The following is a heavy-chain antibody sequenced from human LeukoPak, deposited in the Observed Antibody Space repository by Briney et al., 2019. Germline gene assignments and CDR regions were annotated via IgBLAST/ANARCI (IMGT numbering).Heavy chain of an antibody. CDR3: ARDLHSSGWYYFDY. J-gene: IGHJ4*02. Sequence: GGSLRLSCAASGFTFSSYGMHWVRQAPGKGLEWVAVIWYDGSNKYYADSVKGRFTISRDNSKNTLYLQVNSLRAEDTAVYYCARDLHSSGWYYFDYWGQGTLVTVSS. V-gene: IGHV3-33*01. D-gene: IGHD6-19*01. CDR2: IWYDGSNK. CDR1: GFTFSSYG.